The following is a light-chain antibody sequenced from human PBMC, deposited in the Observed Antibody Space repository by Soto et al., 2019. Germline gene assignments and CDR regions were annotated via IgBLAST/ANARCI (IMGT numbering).Light chain of an antibody. V-gene: IGKV1-5*03. CDR2: TAS. Sequence: DIQVTQSPSTLSASVGDRVTITCRASQNTLSYVAWYQQKPGRAARLLIHTASTLQSGVPSRFSGSGFGTEFTLTISNLQPEDFATYYCQQFHTLAGFGQGTKV. CDR3: QQFHTLAG. J-gene: IGKJ1*01. CDR1: QNTLSY.